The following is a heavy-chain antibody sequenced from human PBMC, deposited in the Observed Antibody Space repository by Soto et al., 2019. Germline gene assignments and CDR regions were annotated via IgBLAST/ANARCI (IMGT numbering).Heavy chain of an antibody. CDR2: ISAYNGNT. Sequence: ASVKVSCKASGYTFTSYGISWVRQAPGQGLEWMGWISAYNGNTNYAQKLQGRVTMTTDTSTSTAYMELRSLRSDDTAVYYCARDLGYSSSSLPEYYFDYWGQGTLVTVSS. D-gene: IGHD6-13*01. J-gene: IGHJ4*02. CDR1: GYTFTSYG. V-gene: IGHV1-18*01. CDR3: ARDLGYSSSSLPEYYFDY.